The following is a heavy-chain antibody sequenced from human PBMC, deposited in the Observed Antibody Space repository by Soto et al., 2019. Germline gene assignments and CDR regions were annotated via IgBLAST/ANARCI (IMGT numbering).Heavy chain of an antibody. CDR1: GYSFTHYD. CDR3: AKGGLTGAADQ. V-gene: IGHV1-8*01. D-gene: IGHD1-20*01. J-gene: IGHJ4*02. Sequence: QVQLVQSGAEVKRPGASVKVSCNASGYSFTHYDINWVRQAPGQGLEWMGWMSPRNGNTDYAQTFQGRVTMTRDASISTAYMELSSLTSVDTAVYYCAKGGLTGAADQWGQGTLVTVTS. CDR2: MSPRNGNT.